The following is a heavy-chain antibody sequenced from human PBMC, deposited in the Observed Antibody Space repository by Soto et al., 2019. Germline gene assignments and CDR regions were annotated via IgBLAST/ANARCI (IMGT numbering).Heavy chain of an antibody. Sequence: QLVESGGGLVQPGGSLRLSCAASGFTFSDYPMNWVRQAPGKGLEWVSSIRTISSAIYFADSVRGRFTISRDNARNSLYLQMTSLRDVDTAVYYCARETPSFDSWGQGTLVTVSS. CDR3: ARETPSFDS. D-gene: IGHD2-15*01. V-gene: IGHV3-48*02. J-gene: IGHJ4*02. CDR2: IRTISSAI. CDR1: GFTFSDYP.